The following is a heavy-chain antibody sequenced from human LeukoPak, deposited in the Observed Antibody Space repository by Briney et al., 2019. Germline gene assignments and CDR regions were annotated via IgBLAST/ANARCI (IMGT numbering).Heavy chain of an antibody. D-gene: IGHD2-15*01. CDR1: GGSLSGYY. Sequence: PSETLSLTCAVSGGSLSGYYWTWIRQPPGKGLEWIGEINHSGSTNYNPSLKSRVTISVDTSRKQFFLRLSSVTAADTAVYYCAREVVIAATYDYWGQGTLVTVSS. CDR2: INHSGST. CDR3: AREVVIAATYDY. V-gene: IGHV4-34*01. J-gene: IGHJ4*02.